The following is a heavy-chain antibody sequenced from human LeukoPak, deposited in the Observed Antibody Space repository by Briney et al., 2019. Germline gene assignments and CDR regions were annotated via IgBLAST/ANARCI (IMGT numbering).Heavy chain of an antibody. Sequence: SVEVSCKASGGTFSSYAISWVRQAPGQGLEWMGRIIPILGIANYAQKFQGRVTITADKSTSTAYMELSSLRSEDTAVYYCARDRGWLMTAADYWGQGTLVTVSS. CDR2: IIPILGIA. J-gene: IGHJ4*02. V-gene: IGHV1-69*04. CDR1: GGTFSSYA. CDR3: ARDRGWLMTAADY. D-gene: IGHD2-21*02.